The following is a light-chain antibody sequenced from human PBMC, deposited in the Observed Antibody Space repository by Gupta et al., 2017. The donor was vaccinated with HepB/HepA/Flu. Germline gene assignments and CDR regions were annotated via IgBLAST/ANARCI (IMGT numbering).Light chain of an antibody. Sequence: QSVLTQSPSVSAAPGQKVTISCSGSRSNIGNHYVSWYQRPPGAAPKVLIYENNKRPSGIPDRFSGSKSGTSATLGITGLQTGDEADYYCATWDSSLSAVVFGGGTKLTV. J-gene: IGLJ2*01. CDR3: ATWDSSLSAVV. CDR2: ENN. V-gene: IGLV1-51*01. CDR1: RSNIGNHY.